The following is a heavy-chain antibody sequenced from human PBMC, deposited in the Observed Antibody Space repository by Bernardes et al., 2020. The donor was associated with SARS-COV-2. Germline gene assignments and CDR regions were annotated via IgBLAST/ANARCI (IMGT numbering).Heavy chain of an antibody. V-gene: IGHV4-39*02. J-gene: IGHJ3*02. CDR1: GGSISSISHY. CDR3: ARSLPWFGQFGVDDGFDI. CDR2: VSYSGTT. D-gene: IGHD3-10*01. Sequence: SETLSLTCSVSGGSISSISHYWGWIRQPPGKGLEWIGSVSYSGTTYYNPSLKSRVTISVDTSKSHFSLHLTSVTAADTAVYYCARSLPWFGQFGVDDGFDIWGQGTKVSVSS.